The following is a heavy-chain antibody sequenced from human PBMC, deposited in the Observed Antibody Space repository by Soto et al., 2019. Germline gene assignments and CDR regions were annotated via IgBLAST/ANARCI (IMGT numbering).Heavy chain of an antibody. CDR3: ARATIVIPMVRGGTPSLFDY. CDR1: GGSISTYY. Sequence: SETLSLSCTVSGGSISTYYWSWIRQPPGKGLEWIGYIYYSGSTNYNPSLKSRVTISVDTSKNQFSLKLSSVTAADTAVYYCARATIVIPMVRGGTPSLFDYWGRGTLVTVSS. CDR2: IYYSGST. V-gene: IGHV4-59*01. D-gene: IGHD3-10*01. J-gene: IGHJ4*02.